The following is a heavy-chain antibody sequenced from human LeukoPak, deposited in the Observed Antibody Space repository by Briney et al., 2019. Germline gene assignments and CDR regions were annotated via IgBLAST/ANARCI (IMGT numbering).Heavy chain of an antibody. Sequence: GGSLRLSCAASGFTFSSYGMHWVRQAPGKGLEWVAVISYDGSNKYYADSVKGRFTISGDNSKNTLYLQMISLRAEDTAVYYCANVYGDYSYWGQGTLVTVSS. CDR3: ANVYGDYSY. D-gene: IGHD4-17*01. CDR2: ISYDGSNK. V-gene: IGHV3-30*18. J-gene: IGHJ4*02. CDR1: GFTFSSYG.